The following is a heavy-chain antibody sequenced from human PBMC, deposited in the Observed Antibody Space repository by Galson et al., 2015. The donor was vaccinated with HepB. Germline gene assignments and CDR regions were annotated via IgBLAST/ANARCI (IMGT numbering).Heavy chain of an antibody. V-gene: IGHV3-74*01. CDR1: GFTFSSYW. J-gene: IGHJ3*02. D-gene: IGHD5-12*01. CDR3: ARGAFLRQRGAFDI. Sequence: SLRLSCAASGFTFSSYWMHWVRHAPGKGLVWVSRINSDGSSTSYADSVKGRFTISRDNAKNTLYLQMNSLRAEDTAVYYCARGAFLRQRGAFDIWGQGTMVTVSS. CDR2: INSDGSST.